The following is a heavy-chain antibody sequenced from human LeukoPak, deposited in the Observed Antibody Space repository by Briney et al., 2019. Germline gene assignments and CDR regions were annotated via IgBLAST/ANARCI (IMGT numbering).Heavy chain of an antibody. CDR1: GFTFSSYE. Sequence: GGSLRLSCVASGFTFSSYEMNWVRQAPGKGLEWVSYISSSGSTIYYADSVKGRFTISRDNAKNSLYLQMNSLRAEDTAVYYCAELGITMIGCVWGKGTTVTISS. V-gene: IGHV3-48*03. CDR3: AELGITMIGCV. D-gene: IGHD3-10*02. J-gene: IGHJ6*04. CDR2: ISSSGSTI.